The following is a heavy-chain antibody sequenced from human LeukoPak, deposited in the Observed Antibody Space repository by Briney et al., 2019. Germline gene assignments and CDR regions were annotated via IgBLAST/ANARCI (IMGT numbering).Heavy chain of an antibody. CDR3: AIDYGGNSGVYYFDY. Sequence: SVKVSCKASGGTFSSYAISWVRQAPGQGLEWMGGIIPIFGTASYAQKFQGRVTITADESTSTAYMELSSLRSEDTAVYYCAIDYGGNSGVYYFDYWGQGTPVTVSS. D-gene: IGHD4-23*01. CDR2: IIPIFGTA. CDR1: GGTFSSYA. J-gene: IGHJ4*02. V-gene: IGHV1-69*13.